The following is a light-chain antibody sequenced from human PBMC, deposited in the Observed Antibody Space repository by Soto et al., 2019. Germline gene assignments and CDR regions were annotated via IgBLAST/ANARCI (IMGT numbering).Light chain of an antibody. CDR3: SSYAGSNNVI. CDR2: EVS. CDR1: SSDVGAYKF. V-gene: IGLV2-8*01. J-gene: IGLJ2*01. Sequence: QSVLTQPPSASGSPGQSVTISCTGTSSDVGAYKFVSWYQQHPGKAPKVMIYEVSKRPSGVPDRFSGSKSGNTASLTVSGLQAEDESDYYCSSYAGSNNVIFGGGTKVTVL.